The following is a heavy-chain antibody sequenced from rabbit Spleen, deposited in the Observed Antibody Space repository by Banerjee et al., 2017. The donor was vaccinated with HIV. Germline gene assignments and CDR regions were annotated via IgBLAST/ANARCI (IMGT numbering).Heavy chain of an antibody. D-gene: IGHD8-1*01. CDR1: GFSFSSSYY. V-gene: IGHV1S45*01. J-gene: IGHJ6*01. CDR2: IYISGGNT. CDR3: ARDTGSSFSSYGMDL. Sequence: QEQLVESGGGLVQPEGSLTLTCTASGFSFSSSYYMCWVRQAPGKGLEWIGCIYISGGNTYYASWAKGRFTCSKTSSTTLTLQMTSLTVADTATYFCARDTGSSFSSYGMDLWGPGTLVTVS.